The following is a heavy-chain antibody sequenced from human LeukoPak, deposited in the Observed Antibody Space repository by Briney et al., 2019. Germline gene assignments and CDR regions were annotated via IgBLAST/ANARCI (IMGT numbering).Heavy chain of an antibody. J-gene: IGHJ6*03. V-gene: IGHV3-23*01. Sequence: GGSLRLSCAASGFTFSSYAMSWVRQAPGKGLEWVSAISGSGGSTYYADSVKGRFTISRDNSKNTLYLQMNSLRAEDTAVYYCAKAPGGRVNYYCMDVWGKGTTVTVSS. CDR2: ISGSGGST. CDR1: GFTFSSYA. CDR3: AKAPGGRVNYYCMDV. D-gene: IGHD3-16*01.